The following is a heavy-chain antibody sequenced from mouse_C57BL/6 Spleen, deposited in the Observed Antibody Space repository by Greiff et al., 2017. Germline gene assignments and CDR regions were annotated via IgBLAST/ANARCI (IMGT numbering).Heavy chain of an antibody. CDR1: GYTFTDYE. V-gene: IGHV1-15*01. CDR2: IDPETGGT. J-gene: IGHJ1*03. D-gene: IGHD1-1*01. Sequence: QVQLQQSGAELVRPGASVTLSCKASGYTFTDYEMHWVKQTPVHGLEWIGAIDPETGGTAYNQKFKGKDILTADKSSSTAYMELRGLTSEDSAVYYCTRRDYCGSRDWYFDVWGTGTTVTVSS. CDR3: TRRDYCGSRDWYFDV.